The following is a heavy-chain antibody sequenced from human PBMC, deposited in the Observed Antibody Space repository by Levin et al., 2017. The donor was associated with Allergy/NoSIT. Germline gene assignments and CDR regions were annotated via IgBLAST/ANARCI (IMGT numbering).Heavy chain of an antibody. D-gene: IGHD6-19*01. J-gene: IGHJ4*02. CDR1: GFSLSNARMG. CDR2: IFSNDEK. V-gene: IGHV2-26*01. CDR3: ARMTDPGGSGPVQYYFDY. Sequence: SGPTLVKPTETLTLTCTVSGFSLSNARMGVSWIRQPPGKALEWLAHIFSNDEKSYSTSLKSRLTISKDTSKSQVVLTMTNMDPVDTATYYCARMTDPGGSGPVQYYFDYWGQGTLVTVSS.